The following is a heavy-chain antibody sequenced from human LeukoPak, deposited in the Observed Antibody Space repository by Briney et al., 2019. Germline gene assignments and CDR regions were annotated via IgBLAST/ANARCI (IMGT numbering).Heavy chain of an antibody. V-gene: IGHV4-39*07. CDR3: ARALEYCSSTSCSMGWFDP. CDR2: IYYSGST. J-gene: IGHJ5*02. D-gene: IGHD2-2*01. CDR1: GGSISSSSYY. Sequence: SETLSLTCTVSGGSISSSSYYWGWIRQPPGKGLEWIGSIYYSGSTYYNPSLKSRVTISVDTSKNQFSLKLSSVTAADTAVYYCARALEYCSSTSCSMGWFDPWGQGTLVTVSS.